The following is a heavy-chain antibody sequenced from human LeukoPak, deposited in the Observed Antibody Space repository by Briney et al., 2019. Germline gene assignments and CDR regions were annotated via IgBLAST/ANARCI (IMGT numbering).Heavy chain of an antibody. Sequence: GGSLRLSCAASGFTVSSNYMSWVRQAPGKGLEWVSVIYSGGSTYFAGSVKGRFPISRDNSKNTLYLQMNSLRAEDTAVYYCARDPYSGSYEPHYYYYMDVWGKGTTVTIS. J-gene: IGHJ6*03. CDR1: GFTVSSNY. V-gene: IGHV3-66*01. D-gene: IGHD1-26*01. CDR2: IYSGGST. CDR3: ARDPYSGSYEPHYYYYMDV.